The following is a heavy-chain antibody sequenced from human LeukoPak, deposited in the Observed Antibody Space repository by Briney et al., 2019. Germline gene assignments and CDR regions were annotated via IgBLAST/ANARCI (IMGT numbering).Heavy chain of an antibody. J-gene: IGHJ4*02. V-gene: IGHV3-23*01. Sequence: GGSLRLSCAASGFPFNSYVMSWVRQAPGKGLEWVSAISGSGDITYHAVSVKGRFTISRDNSKNTLYLQMNSLRAEDTAVYYCARVPAAYYFDYWGQGTLVTVSS. CDR2: ISGSGDIT. D-gene: IGHD2-2*01. CDR3: ARVPAAYYFDY. CDR1: GFPFNSYV.